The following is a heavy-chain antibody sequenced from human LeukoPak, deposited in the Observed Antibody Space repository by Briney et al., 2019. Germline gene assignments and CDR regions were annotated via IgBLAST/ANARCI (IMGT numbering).Heavy chain of an antibody. CDR3: ASREYTSSSGYY. J-gene: IGHJ4*02. V-gene: IGHV1-2*06. D-gene: IGHD6-6*01. CDR2: INPNNGGT. Sequence: ASVKVSCKASGYTFTDYYLHWVRQAPGQGLEWMGRINPNNGGTNYAQKFQGRVTMTRDTSISTAYVELSSLRSDDTAVYYCASREYTSSSGYYWGQGTLVTVSS. CDR1: GYTFTDYY.